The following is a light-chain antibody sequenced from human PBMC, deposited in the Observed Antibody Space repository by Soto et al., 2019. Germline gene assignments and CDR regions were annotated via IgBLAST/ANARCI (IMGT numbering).Light chain of an antibody. J-gene: IGLJ1*01. CDR1: SSDVGGYDY. Sequence: QSALTQPPSASGPPGQTVTISCTGTSSDVGGYDYVSWYQQHPGEAPKLIIYEVTKRPSGVPDRFSGSKSGNTASLTVSGLQAEDEADYHCSSYAGGKNFYVFGTGTKLTVL. CDR3: SSYAGGKNFYV. V-gene: IGLV2-8*01. CDR2: EVT.